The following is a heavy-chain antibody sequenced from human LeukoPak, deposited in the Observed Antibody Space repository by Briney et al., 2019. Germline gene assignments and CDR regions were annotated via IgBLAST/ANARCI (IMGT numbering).Heavy chain of an antibody. J-gene: IGHJ4*02. CDR2: IIPIFGTA. Sequence: ASVKVSCKASGGTFSSYAISWERQAPGQGLEWMGGIIPIFGTANYAQKFQGRVTITADESTSTAYMELSSLRSEDTAVYYCASKRGYSYGFEYWGQGTLVTVSS. V-gene: IGHV1-69*13. CDR1: GGTFSSYA. CDR3: ASKRGYSYGFEY. D-gene: IGHD5-18*01.